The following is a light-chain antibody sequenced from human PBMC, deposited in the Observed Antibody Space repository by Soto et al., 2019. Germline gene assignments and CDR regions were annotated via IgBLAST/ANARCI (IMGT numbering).Light chain of an antibody. CDR2: WAS. V-gene: IGKV4-1*01. J-gene: IGKJ1*01. CDR1: QSVLYRSSNKNY. CDR3: QQYYSART. Sequence: DIVMTQSPDSLAVSLGERAAINCKSSQSVLYRSSNKNYVAWYQQKPGQPPKLLIYWASTRESGVPDRFSGSGSGTDFTLTISSLQAEDVAVYYCQQYYSARTFGQGTKVEIK.